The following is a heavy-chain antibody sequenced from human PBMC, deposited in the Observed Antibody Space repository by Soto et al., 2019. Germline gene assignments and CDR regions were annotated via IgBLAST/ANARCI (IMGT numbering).Heavy chain of an antibody. CDR3: ARGGRRSPGMDV. CDR1: GGSISSSSYY. J-gene: IGHJ6*02. Sequence: SETLSLTCTVSGGSISSSSYYWGWIRQPPGKGLEWIGSIYYSGSTYYNPSLKSRVTISVDTSKNQFSLKLSSVTAADTAVYYCARGGRRSPGMDVWGQGTTVTVSS. CDR2: IYYSGST. V-gene: IGHV4-39*07.